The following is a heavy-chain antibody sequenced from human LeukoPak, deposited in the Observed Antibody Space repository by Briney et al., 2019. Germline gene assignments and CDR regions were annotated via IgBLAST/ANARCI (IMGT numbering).Heavy chain of an antibody. Sequence: PSETLSLTCTVSGYSISSGYYWGWIRQPPGKGLEWIGSIYHSGSTYYNPSLKSRVTISVDTSKNQFSLKLSSVTAADTAVYYCARDSSDRIVVAKSTPLYYFDYWGQGTLVTVSS. CDR1: GYSISSGYY. CDR2: IYHSGST. CDR3: ARDSSDRIVVAKSTPLYYFDY. J-gene: IGHJ4*02. D-gene: IGHD3-22*01. V-gene: IGHV4-38-2*02.